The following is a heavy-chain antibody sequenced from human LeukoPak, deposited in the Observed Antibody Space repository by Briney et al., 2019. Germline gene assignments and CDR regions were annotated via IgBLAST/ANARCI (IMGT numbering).Heavy chain of an antibody. CDR1: GFTLSTYN. CDR3: ARDAVTGYSSGWYKPFPFDS. Sequence: PGGSLRLSCAASGFTLSTYNMNWVRQAPGKGLEWVSSISSSSSYLFFADSVKGRFSISRDNTKNSLYLQMSGLRAEDTAAYYCARDAVTGYSSGWYKPFPFDSWGQGTLVTVSS. V-gene: IGHV3-21*01. J-gene: IGHJ4*02. D-gene: IGHD6-19*01. CDR2: ISSSSSYL.